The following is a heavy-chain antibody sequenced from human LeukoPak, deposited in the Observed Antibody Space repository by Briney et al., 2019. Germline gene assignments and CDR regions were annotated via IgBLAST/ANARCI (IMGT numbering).Heavy chain of an antibody. CDR2: ISSSSSYI. Sequence: GSLRLSCAASGFTFSSYSMNWVRQAPGKGLEWVSSISSSSSYIYYADSVKGRFTISRDNAKNSLYLQMNSLRAEDTAVYYCARDRGLRGYYYYYGMDVWGQGTTATVSS. J-gene: IGHJ6*02. D-gene: IGHD3-16*01. V-gene: IGHV3-21*01. CDR1: GFTFSSYS. CDR3: ARDRGLRGYYYYYGMDV.